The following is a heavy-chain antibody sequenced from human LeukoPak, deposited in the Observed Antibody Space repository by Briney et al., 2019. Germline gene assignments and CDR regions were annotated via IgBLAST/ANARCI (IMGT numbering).Heavy chain of an antibody. D-gene: IGHD6-19*01. Sequence: PGGSLRLSCAASGFTFSSFSMNWVRQAPGKGLEWVSSISSSGTYIYYPDSLKGRFTISRDNANNSLYLQMNSLRAEDTAVYYCARASSGWAVDLYYLDYWGQGTLVTVSS. CDR1: GFTFSSFS. CDR2: ISSSGTYI. CDR3: ARASSGWAVDLYYLDY. J-gene: IGHJ4*02. V-gene: IGHV3-21*01.